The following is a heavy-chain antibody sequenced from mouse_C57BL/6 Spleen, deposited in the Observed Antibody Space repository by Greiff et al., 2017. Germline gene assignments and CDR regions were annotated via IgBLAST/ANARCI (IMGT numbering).Heavy chain of an antibody. Sequence: EVHLVESGPGLVKPSQSLSLTCSVTGYSITSGYYWNWIRQFPGNKLEWMGYISYDGSNNYNPSLKNRISITRDTSKNQFFLKLNSVTTEDTATYYCATPDYYGIPFAYWGQGTLVTVSA. D-gene: IGHD1-1*01. CDR2: ISYDGSN. J-gene: IGHJ3*01. V-gene: IGHV3-6*01. CDR3: ATPDYYGIPFAY. CDR1: GYSITSGYY.